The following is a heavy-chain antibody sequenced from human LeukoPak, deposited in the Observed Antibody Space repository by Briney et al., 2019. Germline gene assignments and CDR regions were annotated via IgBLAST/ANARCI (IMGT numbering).Heavy chain of an antibody. CDR3: AREGLNMVRGVIPKEAWGWFDP. CDR2: IYTSGST. CDR1: GGSISSYY. J-gene: IGHJ5*02. V-gene: IGHV4-4*07. Sequence: SETLSLTCTVSGGSISSYYWSWIRQPAGKGLEWIGRIYTSGSTNYNPSLKSRVTISVDTSKNQFSLRLSSVTAADTAVYYCAREGLNMVRGVIPKEAWGWFDPWGQGTLVTVSS. D-gene: IGHD3-10*01.